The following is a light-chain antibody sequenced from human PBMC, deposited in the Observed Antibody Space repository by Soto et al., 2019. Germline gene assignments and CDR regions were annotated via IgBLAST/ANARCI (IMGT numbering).Light chain of an antibody. CDR2: DVN. Sequence: QSALTQPASVSGSPGQSITISCTGTSSDIGAYNYVSWYQQHPGKAPKLMIYDVNIRPSRVSNRFSGSKSGNTASLTISGLQAEDEADYYCTSWTTSTTMIFGGGTKLTVL. CDR1: SSDIGAYNY. J-gene: IGLJ2*01. V-gene: IGLV2-14*03. CDR3: TSWTTSTTMI.